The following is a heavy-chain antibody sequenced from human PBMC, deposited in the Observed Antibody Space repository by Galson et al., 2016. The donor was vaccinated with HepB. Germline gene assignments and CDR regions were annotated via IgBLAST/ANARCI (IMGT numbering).Heavy chain of an antibody. D-gene: IGHD5-18*01. J-gene: IGHJ4*02. Sequence: QSGAEVKRPGESLKISCKGSGYSFTTFWIGWVRQMPGKALEWMGIIYPGDSVIRYSPSFQGQVTISADKSITTAYLQWRSLKASDTAMYYCASGRGFTYGYLSPLYYYDTWGQGTLVTVSS. CDR1: GYSFTTFW. CDR3: ASGRGFTYGYLSPLYYYDT. CDR2: IYPGDSVI. V-gene: IGHV5-51*01.